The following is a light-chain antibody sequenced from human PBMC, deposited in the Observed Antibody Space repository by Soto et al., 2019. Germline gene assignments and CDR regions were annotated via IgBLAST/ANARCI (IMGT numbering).Light chain of an antibody. CDR3: SSYTSSRSSV. CDR2: EVS. Sequence: QSALTQPASVSGSPGQSITIPCTGTSSDVGTYNFVSWYQQHPGKAPKLMIHEVSIPPSGVSNRFSGSKSGNTASLPISGLQAEDEADYYCSSYTSSRSSVFGTGTKVTVL. V-gene: IGLV2-14*01. J-gene: IGLJ1*01. CDR1: SSDVGTYNF.